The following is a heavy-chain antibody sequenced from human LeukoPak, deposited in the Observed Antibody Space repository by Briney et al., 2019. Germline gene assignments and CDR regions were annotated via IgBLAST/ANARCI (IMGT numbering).Heavy chain of an antibody. J-gene: IGHJ6*02. CDR1: GYTFTGYY. CDR3: ARDSGPSIAAAGYYYYYGMDV. CDR2: INPNSGGT. Sequence: GASVKVSCKASGYTFTGYYMHWVRQAPGQGLEWMGWINPNSGGTNYAQKFQGWVTMTRDTSISTAYMELSRLRSDDTAVYYCARDSGPSIAAAGYYYYYGMDVWGQGTTVTVSS. D-gene: IGHD6-13*01. V-gene: IGHV1-2*04.